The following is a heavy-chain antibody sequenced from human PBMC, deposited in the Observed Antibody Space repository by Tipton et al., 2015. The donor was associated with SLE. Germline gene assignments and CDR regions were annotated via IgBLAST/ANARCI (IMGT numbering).Heavy chain of an antibody. CDR3: AGAKWVPDL. CDR2: VNPNGKT. V-gene: IGHV1-8*01. CDR1: GYTFSDYD. J-gene: IGHJ5*02. Sequence: QVQLVQSGAEVKKPGASVKVSCKASGYTFSDYDINWVRQAAGQGLEWMGWVNPNGKTGYAQRFQGRVTMTMDTSISTAYMELNSLRSEDTAVYYCAGAKWVPDLWGQGTLVTVSS. D-gene: IGHD1-26*01.